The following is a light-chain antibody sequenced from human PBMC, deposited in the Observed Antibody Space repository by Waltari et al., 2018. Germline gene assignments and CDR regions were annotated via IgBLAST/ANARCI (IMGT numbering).Light chain of an antibody. CDR3: SSYISSSTLEL. CDR2: DVS. J-gene: IGLJ2*01. CDR1: TSDVGGSNS. V-gene: IGLV2-14*03. Sequence: QSALTQPASVSGSPGQPLTISSTGTTSDVGGSNSVSWSQHNPGKAPKLMIYDVSNRPSGVSNRFSGSKSGNTASLTISGLQAEDEADYYCSSYISSSTLELFGGGASLTVL.